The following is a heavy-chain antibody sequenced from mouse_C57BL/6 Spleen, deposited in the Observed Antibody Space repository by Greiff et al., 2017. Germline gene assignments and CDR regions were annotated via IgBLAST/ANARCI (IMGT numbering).Heavy chain of an antibody. CDR3: TREGITTGLDY. V-gene: IGHV5-9-1*02. CDR2: ISSGGDYI. J-gene: IGHJ2*01. D-gene: IGHD1-1*01. Sequence: EVQLVESGEGLVKPGGSLKLSCAASGFTFSSYAMSWVRQTPEQRLEWVAYISSGGDYIYYADTVKGRFTISRDNARNTLYLQMSSLKSEDTAMYYCTREGITTGLDYWGQGTTLTVSS. CDR1: GFTFSSYA.